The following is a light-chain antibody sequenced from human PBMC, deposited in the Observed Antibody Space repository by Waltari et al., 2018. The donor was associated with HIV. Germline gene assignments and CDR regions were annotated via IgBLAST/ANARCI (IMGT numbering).Light chain of an antibody. J-gene: IGKJ4*01. CDR1: QSLLYRSNNENF. Sequence: DIVMTQSPDSLAVSLGERATINCKSSQSLLYRSNNENFLAWYQQKPGQPPKLLIYWASTRDSGVPDRFSGSGSGTDFSLTISSLQAEDVAVYYCQQYFSLPPTFGGGTRVERK. CDR2: WAS. CDR3: QQYFSLPPT. V-gene: IGKV4-1*01.